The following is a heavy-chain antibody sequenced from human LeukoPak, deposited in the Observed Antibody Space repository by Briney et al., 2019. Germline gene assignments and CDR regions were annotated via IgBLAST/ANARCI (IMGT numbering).Heavy chain of an antibody. Sequence: ASVKVPCKASGYTFTSYYIHWVRQAPGQGLEWMGVINPSGGSTSYAQKFQGRVTMTRDTSTSTVYMELSSLRSEDTAVYYCARTYSRPNAFDIWGQGTMVTVSS. CDR3: ARTYSRPNAFDI. CDR2: INPSGGST. J-gene: IGHJ3*02. CDR1: GYTFTSYY. D-gene: IGHD2-21*01. V-gene: IGHV1-46*01.